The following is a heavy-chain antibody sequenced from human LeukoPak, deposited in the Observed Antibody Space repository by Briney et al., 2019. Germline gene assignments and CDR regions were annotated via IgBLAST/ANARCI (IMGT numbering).Heavy chain of an antibody. CDR3: ARIDSRGSTWDY. D-gene: IGHD3-22*01. Sequence: GGSLRLSCAASGFTFSNHWMSWVRQAPGKGLEWVVNIRQDGSAKYYGDSVEGRLTISRDNAKNSLYLQMNSLRAEDTAVYYCARIDSRGSTWDYWGQGTLVTVSS. CDR2: IRQDGSAK. V-gene: IGHV3-7*01. CDR1: GFTFSNHW. J-gene: IGHJ4*02.